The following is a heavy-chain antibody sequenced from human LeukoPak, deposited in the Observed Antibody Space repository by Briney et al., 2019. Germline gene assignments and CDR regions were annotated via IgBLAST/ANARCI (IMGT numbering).Heavy chain of an antibody. J-gene: IGHJ6*03. Sequence: ASAKVSCKASGYTFTSYAMNWVRQAPGQGLEWMGWINTNTGNPTYAQGFTGRFVFSLDTSVSTASLQISSLKAEDTAVYYCARVTAGNMGRYYYYYMDVWGKGTTVTISS. V-gene: IGHV7-4-1*02. CDR1: GYTFTSYA. D-gene: IGHD6-13*01. CDR2: INTNTGNP. CDR3: ARVTAGNMGRYYYYYMDV.